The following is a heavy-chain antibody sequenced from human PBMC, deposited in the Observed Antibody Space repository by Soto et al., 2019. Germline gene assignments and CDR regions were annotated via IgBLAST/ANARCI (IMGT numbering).Heavy chain of an antibody. D-gene: IGHD3-10*01. CDR2: IYYSGST. Sequence: QVQLQESGPGLVKPSETLSLTCTVSGGSISSYYWSWIRQPPGKGLEWIGYIYYSGSTNYNPSLKSRVTISVDTSKNQFSLKLSSVTAADTAVYYCGRAYGYYFDYWGQGTLVTVSS. CDR1: GGSISSYY. V-gene: IGHV4-59*01. J-gene: IGHJ4*02. CDR3: GRAYGYYFDY.